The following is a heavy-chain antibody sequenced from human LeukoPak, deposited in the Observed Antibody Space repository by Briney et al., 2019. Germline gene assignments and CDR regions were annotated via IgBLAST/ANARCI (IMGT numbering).Heavy chain of an antibody. CDR1: GDSISDYY. CDR2: IYYSGNA. V-gene: IGHV4-59*08. Sequence: SETQSLTCTVSGDSISDYYWSWIRQPPGKGLEWIGCIYYSGNAKYNPSPKSRVTMSVDTSKNEVSLKLSSVTAADTAVYYCARAKGGYTNGWRFDNWGQGTLVTVSS. J-gene: IGHJ4*02. CDR3: ARAKGGYTNGWRFDN. D-gene: IGHD6-19*01.